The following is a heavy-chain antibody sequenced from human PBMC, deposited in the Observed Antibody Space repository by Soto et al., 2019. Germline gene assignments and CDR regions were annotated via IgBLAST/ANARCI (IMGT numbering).Heavy chain of an antibody. CDR1: DGSVSSRSYF. CDR2: IYYSGST. V-gene: IGHV4-61*01. CDR3: ARDPMGATEAHFDY. Sequence: SETLSLTFTVSDGSVSSRSYFWSWIRQPPGKGLEWIGCIYYSGSTNYNPSLKSRVTISLDTSKNQFSLKLSSVTAADTAVYYCARDPMGATEAHFDYWGQGTLVTVSS. D-gene: IGHD1-26*01. J-gene: IGHJ4*02.